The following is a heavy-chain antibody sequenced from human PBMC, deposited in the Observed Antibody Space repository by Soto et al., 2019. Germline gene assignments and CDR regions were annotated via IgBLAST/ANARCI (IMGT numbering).Heavy chain of an antibody. D-gene: IGHD1-26*01. CDR1: GFSVSGYS. J-gene: IGHJ4*01. V-gene: IGHV3-48*02. CDR2: IRGSSGTT. CDR3: TTEGGGSYSTN. Sequence: EVQLMESGGGLVRPGVSLRLSCAASGFSVSGYSMNWVRQAPGKGLEWSAYIRGSSGTTIYAASVRGRFTISRYNANKSLYLHMDSLRDDDTAVYYCTTEGGGSYSTNWGHGTLVIVSS.